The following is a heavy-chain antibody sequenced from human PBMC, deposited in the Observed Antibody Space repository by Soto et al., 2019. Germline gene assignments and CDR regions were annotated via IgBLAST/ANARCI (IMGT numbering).Heavy chain of an antibody. J-gene: IGHJ4*02. CDR3: ARDLRDRPDY. CDR2: INHSGST. Sequence: QVQLQQWGAGLLKPSETLSLTCAVYGGSFSGYYWSWIRQPPGKGLEWIGEINHSGSTNYNPSLKSRVTISVDTSKNQFSLNLSSVTAADTAVYYCARDLRDRPDYWGQGTLVTVSS. CDR1: GGSFSGYY. V-gene: IGHV4-34*01. D-gene: IGHD3-22*01.